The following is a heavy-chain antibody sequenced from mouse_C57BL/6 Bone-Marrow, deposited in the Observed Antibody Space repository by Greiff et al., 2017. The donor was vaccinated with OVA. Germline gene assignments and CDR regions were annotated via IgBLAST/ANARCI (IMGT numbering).Heavy chain of an antibody. V-gene: IGHV1-55*01. D-gene: IGHD3-2*02. J-gene: IGHJ4*01. Sequence: QVQLQQSGAELVKPGASVKMSCKASGYTFTSYWITWVKQRPGQGLEWIGDIYPGSGSTNYNEKFKSKATLTVDTSSSTAYMQLSSLTSEDSAVYYCARRDSSGPSMDYWGQGTSVTVSS. CDR1: GYTFTSYW. CDR3: ARRDSSGPSMDY. CDR2: IYPGSGST.